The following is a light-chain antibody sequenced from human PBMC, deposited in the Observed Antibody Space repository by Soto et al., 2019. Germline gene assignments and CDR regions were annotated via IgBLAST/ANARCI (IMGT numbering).Light chain of an antibody. Sequence: IVLTQSPVTLSLSPGEGATLSCRASQSVTDTNLAWYQQRAGQAPRLLIYDAVRRATGIPDRFSGSGSGTDFTLTISRLEPEDFAVYYCHQYGSSLGTLGQGTKVEV. CDR1: QSVTDTN. CDR3: HQYGSSLGT. CDR2: DAV. J-gene: IGKJ2*01. V-gene: IGKV3-20*01.